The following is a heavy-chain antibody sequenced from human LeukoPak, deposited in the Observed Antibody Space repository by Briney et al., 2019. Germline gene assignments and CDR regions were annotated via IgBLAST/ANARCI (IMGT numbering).Heavy chain of an antibody. D-gene: IGHD5-12*01. CDR1: GYTFTSYY. J-gene: IGHJ4*02. V-gene: IGHV1-2*02. Sequence: ASVKVSCKASGYTFTSYYMHWVRQAPGQGLEWMGWINPNSGGTNYAQKFQGRVTMTRDTSISTAYMELSRLRSDDTAVYYCARGARRWLQSKYYFDYWGQGTLVTVSS. CDR2: INPNSGGT. CDR3: ARGARRWLQSKYYFDY.